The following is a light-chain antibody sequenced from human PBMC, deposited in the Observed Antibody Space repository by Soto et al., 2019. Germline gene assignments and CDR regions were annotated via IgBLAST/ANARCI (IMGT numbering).Light chain of an antibody. J-gene: IGKJ5*01. CDR2: DAS. CDR3: QQRQYWPPIT. Sequence: VVITHSQATLSLSPWLGHTHSFRSSLSVSSYLAWYQQKPGQAPRLLIYDASYRATGIPARFIGSGSGTDFTLTISSLEPEDFAVYYCQQRQYWPPITFGQGTRLEIK. V-gene: IGKV3-11*01. CDR1: LSVSSY.